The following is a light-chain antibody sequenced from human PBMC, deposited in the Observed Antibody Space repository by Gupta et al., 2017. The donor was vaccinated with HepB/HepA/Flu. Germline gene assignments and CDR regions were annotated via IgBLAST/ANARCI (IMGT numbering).Light chain of an antibody. CDR3: QKDNSAPWA. Sequence: IQMTHPPSTLSAFVGDRVTVTCRASQGISNFLAWYQQKPEKAPKLLIYGASTLQSGVPSRFSGSGSGTDFTLTISRLQPEDVATYYCQKDNSAPWAFGEGTKVEIK. CDR1: QGISNF. CDR2: GAS. J-gene: IGKJ1*01. V-gene: IGKV1-27*01.